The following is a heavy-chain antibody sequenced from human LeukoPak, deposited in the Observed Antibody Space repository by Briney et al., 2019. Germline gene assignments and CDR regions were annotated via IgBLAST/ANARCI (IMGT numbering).Heavy chain of an antibody. D-gene: IGHD6-19*01. CDR1: GFTFTNYA. CDR2: ISSSSSYI. J-gene: IGHJ4*02. Sequence: PGGSLRLSCAASGFTFTNYAMSWVRQAPGKGLEWVSSISSSSSYIYYADSVKGRFTISRDNAKNSLYLQMNSLRAEDTAVYYCARVFSSGWSTGSDYWGQGTLVTVSS. CDR3: ARVFSSGWSTGSDY. V-gene: IGHV3-21*01.